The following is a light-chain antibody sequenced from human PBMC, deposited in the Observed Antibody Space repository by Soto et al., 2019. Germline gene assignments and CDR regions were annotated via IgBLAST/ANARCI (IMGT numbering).Light chain of an antibody. J-gene: IGKJ1*01. CDR1: QSVSSW. CDR3: QQYNDYSAT. CDR2: KAS. V-gene: IGKV1-5*03. Sequence: DIQMTQSPSTLSASVGDRVTITCRASQSVSSWLAWFQQKPGKAPKLLIYKASSLQSGVSSRFSGSGSGTEFTLTISSLQPDDFATYYCQQYNDYSATFGQGTKVDIK.